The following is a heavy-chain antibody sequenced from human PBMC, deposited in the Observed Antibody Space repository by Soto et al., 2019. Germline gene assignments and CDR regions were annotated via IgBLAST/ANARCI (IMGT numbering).Heavy chain of an antibody. CDR1: GYSFTRYW. CDR3: ARAYSSGWSFDAFDI. J-gene: IGHJ3*02. V-gene: IGHV5-10-1*01. CDR2: IDPSDSYT. Sequence: GGSLKISCKGSGYSFTRYWISWVRQMPGKGLEWMGRIDPSDSYTNYSPSFQGHVTISADKSISTAYLQWSSLKASDTAMYYCARAYSSGWSFDAFDIWGQGTMVTVSS. D-gene: IGHD6-19*01.